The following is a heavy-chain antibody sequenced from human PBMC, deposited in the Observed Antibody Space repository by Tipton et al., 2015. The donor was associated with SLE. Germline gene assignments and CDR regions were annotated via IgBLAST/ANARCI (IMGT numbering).Heavy chain of an antibody. J-gene: IGHJ4*02. Sequence: LSLTCATSGFTFSSYALSWVRRAPVKGLEWVSAISGGGGSTYYADFVKGRVSISIDKSKKTLFLQMNSLRVDDTATYYCAKFEKTTDFYLDSWGQGPLGSVSS. CDR3: AKFEKTTDFYLDS. D-gene: IGHD1/OR15-1a*01. V-gene: IGHV3-23*01. CDR1: GFTFSSYA. CDR2: ISGGGGST.